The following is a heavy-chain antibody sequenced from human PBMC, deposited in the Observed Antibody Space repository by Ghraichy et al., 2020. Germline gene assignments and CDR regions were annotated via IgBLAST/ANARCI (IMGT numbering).Heavy chain of an antibody. V-gene: IGHV4-39*01. J-gene: IGHJ5*02. CDR3: ARHPNVDQNWFDP. D-gene: IGHD1-1*01. Sequence: SETLSLTCTVSGGSISSSSYYWGWIRQPPGKGLEWIGSIYYSGSTYYNPSHKSRATISVDTSKNQFSLKLSSVTAADTAVYYCARHPNVDQNWFDPWGQGTLVTVSS. CDR2: IYYSGST. CDR1: GGSISSSSYY.